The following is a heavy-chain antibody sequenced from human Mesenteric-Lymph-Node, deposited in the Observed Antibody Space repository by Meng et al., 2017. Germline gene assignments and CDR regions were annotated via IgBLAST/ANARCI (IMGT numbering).Heavy chain of an antibody. CDR2: IWHDGSKT. CDR3: AKNWGEMATNDAFEI. Sequence: GESLKISCAGSGFTFSTNGMHWVRQAPGRGLEWVADIWHDGSKTYYADFVRGRFTISRDNSKNTLYLQMNSLRVEDTALYYCAKNWGEMATNDAFEIWGQGTMVTVSS. CDR1: GFTFSTNG. J-gene: IGHJ3*02. D-gene: IGHD5-24*01. V-gene: IGHV3-30*02.